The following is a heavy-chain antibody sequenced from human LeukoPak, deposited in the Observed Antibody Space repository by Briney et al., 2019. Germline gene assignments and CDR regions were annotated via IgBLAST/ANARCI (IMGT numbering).Heavy chain of an antibody. D-gene: IGHD3-22*01. J-gene: IGHJ4*02. CDR2: ISSSSSTI. Sequence: GGSLRLSCAASGFTFSSYGMSWVRQAPGKGLEWVSYISSSSSTIYYADSVKGRFTISRDNAKNSLYLQMNSLRAEDTAVYYCARPSSGYYSGFDYWGQGTLVTVSS. CDR1: GFTFSSYG. V-gene: IGHV3-48*01. CDR3: ARPSSGYYSGFDY.